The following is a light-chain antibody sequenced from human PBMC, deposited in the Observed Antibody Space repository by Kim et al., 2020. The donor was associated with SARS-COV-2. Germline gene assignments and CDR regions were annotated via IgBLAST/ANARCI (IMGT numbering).Light chain of an antibody. V-gene: IGLV1-44*01. CDR2: SDN. CDR1: TSNIGSNT. CDR3: ATSDDSLSGVV. J-gene: IGLJ2*01. Sequence: GQGVTISCSGSTSNIGSNTVIWYQQLPRTAPKLLIYSDNQRPSGVPDRFSGSKSGTSASLAISGLQSEDEADYYCATSDDSLSGVVFGGGTQLTVL.